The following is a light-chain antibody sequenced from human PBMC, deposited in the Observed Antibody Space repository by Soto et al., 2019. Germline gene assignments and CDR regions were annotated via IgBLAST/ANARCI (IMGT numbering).Light chain of an antibody. J-gene: IGKJ2*01. CDR2: DAS. V-gene: IGKV3-11*01. CDR1: QSVSRY. CDR3: QQRSNWPPYT. Sequence: EIVLTQSPATLSLSPGERATLSCRASQSVSRYLAWYQQKPGQAPRLLIYDASNRATGIPARFSGSGSGTDFTLTSSSLEPEDFAVYYCQQRSNWPPYTFGQGTKLEI.